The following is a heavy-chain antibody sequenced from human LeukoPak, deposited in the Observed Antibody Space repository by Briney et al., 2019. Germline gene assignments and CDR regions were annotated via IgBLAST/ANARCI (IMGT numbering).Heavy chain of an antibody. CDR1: GDSISSSNSY. J-gene: IGHJ4*02. CDR2: MWFGATT. D-gene: IGHD1-26*01. V-gene: IGHV4-39*07. Sequence: SETLSLTCTDSGDSISSSNSYWGWVRQPPGKGLEWIGSMWFGATTSYDPSLKSRVTISIDPSKNQFSLKLSSVTAADTALYYCSRGRRGSYFQDSWGQGTLVTVSS. CDR3: SRGRRGSYFQDS.